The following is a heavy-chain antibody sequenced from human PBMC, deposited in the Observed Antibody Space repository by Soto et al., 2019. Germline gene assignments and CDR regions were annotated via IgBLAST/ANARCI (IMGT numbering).Heavy chain of an antibody. CDR1: GGSFSGYY. D-gene: IGHD3-3*01. V-gene: IGHV4-34*01. CDR2: INHSGST. CDR3: ASCSYYDFWSGYYRAAFDI. J-gene: IGHJ3*02. Sequence: LSLTCAVYGGSFSGYYWSWIRQPPGKGLEWIGEINHSGSTNYNPSLKSRVTISVDTSKNQFSLKLSSVTAADTAVYYCASCSYYDFWSGYYRAAFDIWGQGTMVTVS.